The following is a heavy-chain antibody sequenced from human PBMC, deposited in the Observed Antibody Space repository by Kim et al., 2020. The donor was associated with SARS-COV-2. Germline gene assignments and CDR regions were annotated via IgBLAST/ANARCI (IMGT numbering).Heavy chain of an antibody. J-gene: IGHJ4*01. CDR2: ISSNTDYK. CDR1: GFTFSSYS. Sequence: GGSLRLSCAASGFTFSSYSMTWVRQAPGKGLEWVAAISSNTDYKFFADSLKGRFTISRDNVKNSLYLHMTSLRAEDTAVYYCARIVYAGGTENYFDSWG. V-gene: IGHV3-21*01. D-gene: IGHD1-26*01. CDR3: ARIVYAGGTENYFDS.